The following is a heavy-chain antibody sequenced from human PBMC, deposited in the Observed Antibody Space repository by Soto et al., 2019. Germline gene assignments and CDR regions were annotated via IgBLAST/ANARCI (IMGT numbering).Heavy chain of an antibody. V-gene: IGHV3-48*02. Sequence: EVQLVESGGALVQPGGSLRLSCAASGFTFNSYTMNWVRQAPGKGLEWVSCISSGSSVKHYVDSVKGRFTISRDNAKNSVYLQMNSLRDEDTAVYYCASGITIFGGLDAWGQGTTVTVSS. CDR2: ISSGSSVK. J-gene: IGHJ6*02. D-gene: IGHD3-3*01. CDR3: ASGITIFGGLDA. CDR1: GFTFNSYT.